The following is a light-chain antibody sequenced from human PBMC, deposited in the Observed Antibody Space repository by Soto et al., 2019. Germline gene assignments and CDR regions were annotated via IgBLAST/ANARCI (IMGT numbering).Light chain of an antibody. Sequence: QSVLTQSPSASGTPGQRLTISCAGTSSNIGAGFDVHWYQQLPGTAPKLLIYANDDRPSGVPDRFSGSTSGTSASLAITGLQAEDAADYYCQSYDNSLLAYVFGGGTKLTVL. CDR3: QSYDNSLLAYV. J-gene: IGLJ2*01. CDR1: SSNIGAGFD. V-gene: IGLV1-40*01. CDR2: AND.